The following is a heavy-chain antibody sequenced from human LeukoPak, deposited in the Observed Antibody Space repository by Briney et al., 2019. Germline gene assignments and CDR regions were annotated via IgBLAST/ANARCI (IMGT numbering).Heavy chain of an antibody. D-gene: IGHD6-19*01. V-gene: IGHV4-4*07. J-gene: IGHJ4*02. CDR3: ARHTDSGWYPFDY. Sequence: SETLSLICRVSGGSISRYYWRWIRQPAGKELEWIERIFTTGSSNYNPSLKSPVTISLDTSKNQFSLKLSSVTAADTAVYYCARHTDSGWYPFDYWGQGTLVTVSS. CDR2: IFTTGSS. CDR1: GGSISRYY.